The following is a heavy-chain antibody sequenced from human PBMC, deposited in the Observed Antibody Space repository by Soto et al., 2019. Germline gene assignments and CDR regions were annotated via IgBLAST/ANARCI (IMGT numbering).Heavy chain of an antibody. J-gene: IGHJ6*02. CDR2: INPKSGGT. CDR1: GYTFTGYY. V-gene: IGHV1-2*02. Sequence: ASVKVSCKASGYTFTGYYMHWVRQAPGQGLEWMGWINPKSGGTNYAQNFQGRVTMTRDTSIRTAYLDVSRLTSDDTALYYCARDQSGYCSGGSCYFGGMYVWGQGTTVTVS. D-gene: IGHD2-15*01. CDR3: ARDQSGYCSGGSCYFGGMYV.